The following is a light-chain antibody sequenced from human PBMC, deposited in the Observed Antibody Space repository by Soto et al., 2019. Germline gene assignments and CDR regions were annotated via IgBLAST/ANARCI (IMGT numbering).Light chain of an antibody. V-gene: IGLV2-23*01. J-gene: IGLJ1*01. CDR2: EGT. Sequence: QSALTQPSSVSGSPGQSISISCTGTSGDVGNYNLVSWYQQHPGKAPKLMIYEGTKRPSGVSNRFSGSKSGNTASLTISGLQAEDEADYYCCSSAGSSFYVFGTGTKVTVL. CDR3: CSSAGSSFYV. CDR1: SGDVGNYNL.